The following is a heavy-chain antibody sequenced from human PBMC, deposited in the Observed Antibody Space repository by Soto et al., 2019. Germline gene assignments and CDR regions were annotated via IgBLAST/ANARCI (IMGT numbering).Heavy chain of an antibody. J-gene: IGHJ4*02. CDR2: IYSSGNP. CDR1: GDSVSRSGYY. CDR3: ARLPDYYGSSAYYGFDY. Sequence: SETLSLTCTVSGDSVSRSGYYWAWIRQPPGKGLEWIGSIYSSGNPYYNSSLKSRVTISVDTSKNEFSLKLTSVTAADTAVYYCARLPDYYGSSAYYGFDYWGPGTLVTVSS. V-gene: IGHV4-39*01. D-gene: IGHD3-22*01.